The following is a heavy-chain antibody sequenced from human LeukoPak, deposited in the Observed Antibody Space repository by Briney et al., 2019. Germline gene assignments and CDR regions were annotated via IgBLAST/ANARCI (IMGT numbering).Heavy chain of an antibody. CDR3: ARYTRPFDY. CDR1: GFTFSDYW. D-gene: IGHD2-2*02. Sequence: GGSLRLSCAASGFTFSDYWMSWVRQAPGKGLEWVATIKKDGSQKYYVDSVKGRFTISRDNAKNSLYLQMNSLRAEDSAVYYCARYTRPFDYWGQGTLVTVSS. CDR2: IKKDGSQK. J-gene: IGHJ4*02. V-gene: IGHV3-7*01.